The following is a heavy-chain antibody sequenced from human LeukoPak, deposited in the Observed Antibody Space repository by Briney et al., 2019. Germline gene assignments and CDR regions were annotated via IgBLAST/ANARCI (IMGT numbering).Heavy chain of an antibody. Sequence: GGSLRLSCVASGFTFSNAWMSWVRQAPGKGLEWVGRIKSKTDGGTTDYAAPVNGRFTISRDDSKNTLYLQMNSLKTEDTAVYYCTTEYSSGGNCYSYYWGQGTLVTVSS. CDR2: IKSKTDGGTT. CDR1: GFTFSNAW. J-gene: IGHJ4*02. V-gene: IGHV3-15*01. D-gene: IGHD2-15*01. CDR3: TTEYSSGGNCYSYY.